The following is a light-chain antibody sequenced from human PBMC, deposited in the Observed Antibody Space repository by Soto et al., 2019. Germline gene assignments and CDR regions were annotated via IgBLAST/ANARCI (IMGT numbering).Light chain of an antibody. Sequence: QSVLNQPPSASGTPGQTIAISCSGGSSNIGSHTVNWYQQLPGTAPRLLIYSNTQRHSGVPDRFSGSKSGTSASLAISGLQSEYEGHYYCAAWDDSLNGVVFGGGTQLTVL. CDR2: SNT. CDR3: AAWDDSLNGVV. J-gene: IGLJ2*01. V-gene: IGLV1-44*01. CDR1: SSNIGSHT.